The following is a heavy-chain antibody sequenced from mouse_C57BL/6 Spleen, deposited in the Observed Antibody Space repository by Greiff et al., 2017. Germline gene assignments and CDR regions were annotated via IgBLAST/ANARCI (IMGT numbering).Heavy chain of an antibody. CDR1: GFTFSSYA. CDR3: ARDGNDYAMDY. V-gene: IGHV5-4*01. D-gene: IGHD4-1*01. CDR2: ISDGGSYT. J-gene: IGHJ4*01. Sequence: EVKLMESGGGLVKPGGSLKLSCAASGFTFSSYAMSWVRQTPEKRLEWVATISDGGSYTYYPDNVKGRFTISRDNAKNNLYPQMSHLKSEDTAMYYCARDGNDYAMDYWGQGTSVTVSS.